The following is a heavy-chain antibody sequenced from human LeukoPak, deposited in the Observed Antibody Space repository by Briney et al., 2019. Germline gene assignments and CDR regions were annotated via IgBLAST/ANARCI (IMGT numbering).Heavy chain of an antibody. CDR2: IYYSGST. J-gene: IGHJ4*02. CDR1: GGSISSYY. Sequence: SETLSLTCTVSGGSISSYYWSWIRQPPGKGLEWIGYIYYSGSTNYNPSLKSRVTISVDPSKNQFSLKLSSVTAADTAVYYCARGPSSGWYEGIDYWGQGTLVTVSS. D-gene: IGHD6-19*01. V-gene: IGHV4-59*08. CDR3: ARGPSSGWYEGIDY.